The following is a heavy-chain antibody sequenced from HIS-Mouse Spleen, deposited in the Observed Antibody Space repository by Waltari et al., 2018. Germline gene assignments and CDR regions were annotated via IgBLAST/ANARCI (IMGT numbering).Heavy chain of an antibody. Sequence: EVQLVESGGGLVQPGRSLRLSCAASGFTFDDYAMHWVRQAPGKGLEWVSGISWNSGSLGYADSVRGRFTISRDNAKNSLYLQMNSLRAEDTALYYCARLLGGYYYYGMDVWGQGTTVTVSS. J-gene: IGHJ6*02. CDR2: ISWNSGSL. V-gene: IGHV3-9*01. CDR1: GFTFDDYA. CDR3: ARLLGGYYYYGMDV.